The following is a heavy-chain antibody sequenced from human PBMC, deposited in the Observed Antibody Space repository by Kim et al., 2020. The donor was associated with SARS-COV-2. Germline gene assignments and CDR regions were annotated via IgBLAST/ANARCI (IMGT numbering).Heavy chain of an antibody. D-gene: IGHD2-2*01. J-gene: IGHJ6*02. Sequence: GGSLRLSCAASGFTFSSYGMHWVRQAPGKGLEWVAVISYDGSNKYYADSVKGRFTISRDNSKNTLYLQMNSLRAEDTAVYYCAKGTDIVVVPAASSGYYYYGMDVWGQGTTVTVSS. CDR1: GFTFSSYG. V-gene: IGHV3-30*18. CDR3: AKGTDIVVVPAASSGYYYYGMDV. CDR2: ISYDGSNK.